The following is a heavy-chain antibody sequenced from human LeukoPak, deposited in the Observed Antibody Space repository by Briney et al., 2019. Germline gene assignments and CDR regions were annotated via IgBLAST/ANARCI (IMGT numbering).Heavy chain of an antibody. Sequence: GGSLRLSCAASGFTFSNYWMNWVRQAPGKGLEWVANIKQDGSEKYYVDSVKGRFTISRDNAKNSLYLQMNGLRAEDTAVYYCARETPDGYDYWGQGTLVTVSS. D-gene: IGHD5-24*01. V-gene: IGHV3-7*01. CDR3: ARETPDGYDY. J-gene: IGHJ4*02. CDR2: IKQDGSEK. CDR1: GFTFSNYW.